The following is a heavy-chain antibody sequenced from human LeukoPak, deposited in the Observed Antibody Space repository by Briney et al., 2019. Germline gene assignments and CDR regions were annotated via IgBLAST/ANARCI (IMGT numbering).Heavy chain of an antibody. J-gene: IGHJ4*02. Sequence: GGSLRLSCAASGFTFRNYGMHWVRQAPGKGLEWVAFIRDDGNNIHYADSVKDRFTISRDNSKNTLYLQMNSLRVEDTAVYYCAKEGAPLGGRPDYWGQGTLVTVSS. V-gene: IGHV3-30*02. CDR2: IRDDGNNI. D-gene: IGHD3-16*01. CDR1: GFTFRNYG. CDR3: AKEGAPLGGRPDY.